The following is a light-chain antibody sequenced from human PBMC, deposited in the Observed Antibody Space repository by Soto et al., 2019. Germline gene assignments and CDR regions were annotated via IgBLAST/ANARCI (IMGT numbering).Light chain of an antibody. CDR2: EVT. J-gene: IGLJ1*01. CDR1: SSDVGAYNY. V-gene: IGLV2-8*01. CDR3: TSHAGTNNFPYV. Sequence: QSALTQPPSASGSPGQSVTISCTGTSSDVGAYNYVSWYQHRPGKAPKLMIYEVTKRPSGVPDRFSGAKSGNTASPTVSGLQAEDEADYYCTSHAGTNNFPYVFGTGTKLTVL.